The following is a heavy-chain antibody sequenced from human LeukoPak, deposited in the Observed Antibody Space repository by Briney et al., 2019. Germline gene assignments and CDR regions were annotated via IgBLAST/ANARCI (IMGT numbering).Heavy chain of an antibody. V-gene: IGHV3-23*01. D-gene: IGHD2-2*01. CDR3: ARDSSFDY. CDR1: GFTFSSYA. Sequence: PGGSLRLSCAASGFTFSSYAMSWVRQAPGKGLEWVSAISGSGGSTYYADSVKGRFTISRENAKNSLYLQMNSLRAGDTAVYYCARDSSFDYWGQGTLVTVSS. J-gene: IGHJ4*02. CDR2: ISGSGGST.